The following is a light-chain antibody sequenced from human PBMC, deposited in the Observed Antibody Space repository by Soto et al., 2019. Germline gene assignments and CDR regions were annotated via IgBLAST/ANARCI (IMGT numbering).Light chain of an antibody. CDR1: QDTHNY. CDR2: GAS. J-gene: IGKJ1*01. V-gene: IGKV1-39*01. Sequence: DIQMTQSPSSLSASVGDRVTITCQASQDTHNYLNWYQQRPGKAPNLLIYGASTLQSGVPSRFRGSGSGTDFTLTITSLQPEDFATYFCQQTYNTPWTFGQGTKVDIK. CDR3: QQTYNTPWT.